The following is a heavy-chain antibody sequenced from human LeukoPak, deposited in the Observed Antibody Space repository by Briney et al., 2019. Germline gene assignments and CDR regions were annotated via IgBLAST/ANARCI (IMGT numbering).Heavy chain of an antibody. D-gene: IGHD4-17*01. CDR3: STPLAVTTGKDY. CDR2: IKSKTDGGTT. J-gene: IGHJ4*02. Sequence: GGSLRLSCAASGFTFSRYWMNWVRQAPGKGLEWVGRIKSKTDGGTTDYAAPVKVRFTISRADSKNTLYLQMNSLKTEDTAVYYCSTPLAVTTGKDYWPQGTLVPVPS. V-gene: IGHV3-15*01. CDR1: GFTFSRYW.